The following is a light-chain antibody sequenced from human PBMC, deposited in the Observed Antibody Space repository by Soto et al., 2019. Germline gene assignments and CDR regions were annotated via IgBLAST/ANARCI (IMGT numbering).Light chain of an antibody. J-gene: IGKJ1*01. V-gene: IGKV3-20*01. CDR2: AAA. CDR3: QHYGDSRT. CDR1: QSVSSSF. Sequence: ELVLTQSPGTLSLSPGERATLSCRASQSVSSSFLAWYQQKPGQAPRLLIYAAASRAAGIPDRFSGSGSRTDFTRSISRLEPEDFAVYYWQHYGDSRTFGQGTKVEIK.